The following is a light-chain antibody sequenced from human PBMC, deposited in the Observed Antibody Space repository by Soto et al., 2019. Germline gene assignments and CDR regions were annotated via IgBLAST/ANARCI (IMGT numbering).Light chain of an antibody. J-gene: IGKJ1*01. V-gene: IGKV1-5*01. CDR3: QQYNTCWT. Sequence: IQITQTPSTLSGSVGDRVTITGRASQTIRSWLAWYQQKPGKAPKLLIYDVSSLESGVPSRFSGSGSGTEFTLTISSLQPDDSATYYCQQYNTCWTFGQGTKVDI. CDR2: DVS. CDR1: QTIRSW.